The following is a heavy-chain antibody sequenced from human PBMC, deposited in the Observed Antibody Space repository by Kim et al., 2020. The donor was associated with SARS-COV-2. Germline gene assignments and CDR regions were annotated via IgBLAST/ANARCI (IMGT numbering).Heavy chain of an antibody. J-gene: IGHJ4*02. CDR1: GFTFSNSP. Sequence: GGSLRLSCAASGFTFSNSPMSWVRQAPGKGLEWVSTIECRGATTYYPGSVKGRFTISRDNSKNTLYLQMNNLRAEDTAVYFCAKSGQLDYWGQGTLVTVSS. V-gene: IGHV3-23*01. D-gene: IGHD5-12*01. CDR2: IECRGATT. CDR3: AKSGQLDY.